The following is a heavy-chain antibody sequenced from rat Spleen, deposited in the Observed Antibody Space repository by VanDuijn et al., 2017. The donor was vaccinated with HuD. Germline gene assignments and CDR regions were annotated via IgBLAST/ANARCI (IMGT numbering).Heavy chain of an antibody. CDR1: GFTFSDYY. CDR3: AKEGITTSFNS. D-gene: IGHD1-10*01. J-gene: IGHJ2*01. CDR2: ISFDGSNT. Sequence: EVQLVESGGGLVQPGRSLELSCTASGFTFSDYYMAWVRQAPTKGLEWVATISFDGSNTYYRDSVKGRFTISRDNAENTVYLQMNSLRSEDTATYFCAKEGITTSFNSWGQGVMVTVSS. V-gene: IGHV5-29*01.